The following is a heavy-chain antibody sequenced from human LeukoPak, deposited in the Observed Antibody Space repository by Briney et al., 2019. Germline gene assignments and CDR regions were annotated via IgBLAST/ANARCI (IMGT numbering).Heavy chain of an antibody. V-gene: IGHV4-39*07. CDR1: GVSISSGSNY. Sequence: PSETLSLTCRVSGVSISSGSNYWGWIRQPPGKTLEWIGSIYSSGSTNYNTSLKSRVTISVDTSKNQFSLKLSSVTAADTAVYYCARGLYDSGWYVDHFDYWGQGTLVTVSS. CDR3: ARGLYDSGWYVDHFDY. D-gene: IGHD6-19*01. J-gene: IGHJ4*02. CDR2: IYSSGST.